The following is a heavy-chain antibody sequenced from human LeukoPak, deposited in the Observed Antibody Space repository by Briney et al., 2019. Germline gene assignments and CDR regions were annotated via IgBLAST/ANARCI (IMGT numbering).Heavy chain of an antibody. J-gene: IGHJ4*02. CDR1: GGSISSYY. CDR3: ARVNLDLEWFYFDY. V-gene: IGHV4-4*07. CDR2: IYTSGST. D-gene: IGHD3-3*01. Sequence: SETLSLTCTVSGGSISSYYWNWIRQPAGKGLEWIGRIYTSGSTNYNPSLKSRVTMSVDTSKNQFSLKLSSVTAADTAVYYCARVNLDLEWFYFDYWGQGTLVTVSS.